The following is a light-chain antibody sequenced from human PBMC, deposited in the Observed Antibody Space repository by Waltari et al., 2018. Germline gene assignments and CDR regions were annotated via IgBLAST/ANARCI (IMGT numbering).Light chain of an antibody. CDR2: DVS. CDR1: NSDVGGYNF. CDR3: NSYSTSSTFV. Sequence: QSALTQPASVSGSPGQSITISCTGSNSDVGGYNFVSWYQQHPGQAPKLMIYDVSNRPSGVSNLFSGSKAGNTASLTISGLQPEDAADYYCNSYSTSSTFVFGTGTRVTVL. V-gene: IGLV2-14*01. J-gene: IGLJ1*01.